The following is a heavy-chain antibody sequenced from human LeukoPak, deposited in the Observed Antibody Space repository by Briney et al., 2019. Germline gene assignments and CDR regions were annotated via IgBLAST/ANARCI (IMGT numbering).Heavy chain of an antibody. CDR3: ARAGVLWFEESKFDS. CDR1: GFTFDDYA. Sequence: GGSLRLSCAASGFTFDDYAMHWVRQAPGKGLEWVSGISWNSGSIGYADSVKGRFTISRDNAKNSLYLQINSLRAEDTAVYYCARAGVLWFEESKFDSWGQGTLVAVSS. V-gene: IGHV3-9*01. J-gene: IGHJ4*02. D-gene: IGHD3-10*01. CDR2: ISWNSGSI.